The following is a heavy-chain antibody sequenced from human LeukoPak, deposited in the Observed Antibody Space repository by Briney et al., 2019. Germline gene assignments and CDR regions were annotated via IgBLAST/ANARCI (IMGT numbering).Heavy chain of an antibody. CDR2: TYFRSKWYN. V-gene: IGHV6-1*01. CDR1: GDSVSSNSAA. CDR3: AGSFSGAIDY. Sequence: SQTLSLTCAISGDSVSSNSAAWNWIRQSPSRGLEWLGRTYFRSKWYNEYAASVKSRITINPDTSKNQFSLQLNSVTSEDTAVYYCAGSFSGAIDYWGRGTLVTVSS. D-gene: IGHD3-10*01. J-gene: IGHJ4*02.